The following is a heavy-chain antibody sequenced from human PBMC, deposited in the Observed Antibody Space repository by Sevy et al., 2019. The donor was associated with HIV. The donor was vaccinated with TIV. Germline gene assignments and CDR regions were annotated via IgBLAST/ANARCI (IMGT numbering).Heavy chain of an antibody. V-gene: IGHV4-4*02. J-gene: IGHJ4*02. CDR2: IHHSGNT. CDR1: GGSITDPNW. Sequence: SETLSLTCAVSGGSITDPNWWSWVRQPPGGGLEWIGEIHHSGNTNYNPSLKSRVTISVDTPKNQVSLKLTSMTAADTAVYYCARKPNRSGWDYYFDFWGQGTLVTVSS. CDR3: ARKPNRSGWDYYFDF. D-gene: IGHD6-19*01.